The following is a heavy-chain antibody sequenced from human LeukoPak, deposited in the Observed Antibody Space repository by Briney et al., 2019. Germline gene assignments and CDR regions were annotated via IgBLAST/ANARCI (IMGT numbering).Heavy chain of an antibody. CDR3: ASNTVVRGVIRETGYGMDV. CDR2: ISSSGSII. J-gene: IGHJ6*02. Sequence: PGGSLRLSCAASGFTFSSYEMNWVRQAPGKGLEWVSYISSSGSIIYYADSVKGRSTISRDNAKNSLYLQMNSLRADDTAVYYCASNTVVRGVIRETGYGMDVWGQGTTVTVSS. V-gene: IGHV3-48*03. D-gene: IGHD3-10*01. CDR1: GFTFSSYE.